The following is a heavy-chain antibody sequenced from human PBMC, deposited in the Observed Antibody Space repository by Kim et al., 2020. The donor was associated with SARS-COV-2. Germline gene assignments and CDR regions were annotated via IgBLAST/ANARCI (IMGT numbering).Heavy chain of an antibody. Sequence: ASVKVSCKASGYTFTSYDINWVRQATGQGLEWMGWMNPNSGNTGYPQKFQGRVTMTRNTSISTAYMELSSLRSEDTAVYYCARGSPSRYCSGGSCPYFDYWGQGTLVTVSP. CDR3: ARGSPSRYCSGGSCPYFDY. CDR1: GYTFTSYD. V-gene: IGHV1-8*01. J-gene: IGHJ4*02. D-gene: IGHD2-15*01. CDR2: MNPNSGNT.